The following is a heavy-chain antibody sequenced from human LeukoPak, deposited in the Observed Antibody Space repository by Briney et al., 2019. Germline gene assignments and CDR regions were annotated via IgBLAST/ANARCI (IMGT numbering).Heavy chain of an antibody. V-gene: IGHV4-31*03. CDR3: AREPPPHRHRIAAAGAFDY. CDR1: GGSISSGGYY. J-gene: IGHJ4*02. Sequence: PSETLSLTCTVSGGSISSGGYYWSWIRQHPGKGLEWIGYIYYSGSTYYNPSLKSRVTISVDTSKNQFSLKLSSVTAADTAVYYCAREPPPHRHRIAAAGAFDYWGQGTLVTVSS. CDR2: IYYSGST. D-gene: IGHD6-13*01.